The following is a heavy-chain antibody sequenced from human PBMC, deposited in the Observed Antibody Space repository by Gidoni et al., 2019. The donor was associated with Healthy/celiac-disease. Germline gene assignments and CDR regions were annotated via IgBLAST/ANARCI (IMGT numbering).Heavy chain of an antibody. CDR2: ISYDGSNK. V-gene: IGHV3-30*18. CDR3: AKDLRTYYYDSSGYPSAYYYYYYGMDV. Sequence: QVQLVESGGGVVQPGRSLRLSCAASGFTFSSYGMPWVRQAPGKGLEWVAVISYDGSNKYYADSVKGRFTISRDNSKNTLYLQMNSLRAEDTAVYYCAKDLRTYYYDSSGYPSAYYYYYYGMDVWGQGTTVTVSS. CDR1: GFTFSSYG. D-gene: IGHD3-22*01. J-gene: IGHJ6*02.